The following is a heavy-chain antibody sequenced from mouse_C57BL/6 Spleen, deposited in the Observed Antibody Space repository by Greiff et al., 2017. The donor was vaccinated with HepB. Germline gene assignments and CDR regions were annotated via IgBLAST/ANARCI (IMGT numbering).Heavy chain of an antibody. CDR3: ARELGRYFDV. Sequence: EVKLMESGGDLVKPGGSLKLSCAASGFTFSSYGMSWVRQTPDKRLEWVATISSGGSYTYYPDSVKGRFTISRDNAKNTLYLQMSRLKSEDTAMYYCARELGRYFDVWGTGTTVTVSS. CDR2: ISSGGSYT. CDR1: GFTFSSYG. D-gene: IGHD4-1*01. J-gene: IGHJ1*03. V-gene: IGHV5-6*01.